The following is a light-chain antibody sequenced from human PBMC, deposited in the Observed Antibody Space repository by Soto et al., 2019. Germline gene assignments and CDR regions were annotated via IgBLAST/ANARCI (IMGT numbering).Light chain of an antibody. V-gene: IGKV4-1*01. Sequence: DTVMTQSPDSLAVSLGERATINCKSSQSVLYSSNNKNYLAWYQQKPGQPPKLLISWASTRESGVPDRFSGSGSGTDFTLTINSVQAEDVALYYCQQFYNTPPYTFGQGTRLEIK. CDR3: QQFYNTPPYT. CDR2: WAS. J-gene: IGKJ5*01. CDR1: QSVLYSSNNKNY.